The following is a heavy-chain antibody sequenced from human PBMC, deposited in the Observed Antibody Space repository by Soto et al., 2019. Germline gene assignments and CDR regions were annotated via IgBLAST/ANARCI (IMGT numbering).Heavy chain of an antibody. Sequence: EVQLVESGGGLVQPGGSLRLSCAASGFTVSSKYMSWVRQAPGKGLEWVSLIQSGGTTYYADSVKGRFTISRDSSKNMLHLQTDSLRAEDTAVYYCARDDILCSGGSCYGVPMDDWGKGTTVTVSS. CDR1: GFTVSSKY. CDR3: ARDDILCSGGSCYGVPMDD. V-gene: IGHV3-66*01. CDR2: IQSGGTT. J-gene: IGHJ6*03. D-gene: IGHD2-15*01.